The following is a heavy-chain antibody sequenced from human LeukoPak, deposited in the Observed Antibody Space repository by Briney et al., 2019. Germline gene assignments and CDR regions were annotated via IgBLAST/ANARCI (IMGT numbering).Heavy chain of an antibody. CDR2: IYYSGST. V-gene: IGHV4-59*12. J-gene: IGHJ5*02. CDR1: GGSISSYY. CDR3: ARAQWLYNWFDP. D-gene: IGHD6-19*01. Sequence: SETLSLTCTVSGGSISSYYWSWIRQPPGKGLEWIGYIYYSGSTNYNPSLKSRVTISVDTSKNQFSLQLNSVTPEDTAVYYCARAQWLYNWFDPWGQGTLVTVSS.